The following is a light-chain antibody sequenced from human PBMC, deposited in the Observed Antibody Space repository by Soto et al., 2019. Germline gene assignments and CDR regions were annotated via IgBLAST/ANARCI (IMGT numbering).Light chain of an antibody. CDR1: QSISTW. CDR3: QQYNSYRS. CDR2: KAS. J-gene: IGKJ1*01. Sequence: DIQRTQAPSTLSASVGGRVTITCRASQSISTWLAWYQQKPGKAPKLLIYKASSLESGVPSRFSGSGSGTEFTLTISSLQPDDFASYYCQQYNSYRSFGQGTKVDIK. V-gene: IGKV1-5*03.